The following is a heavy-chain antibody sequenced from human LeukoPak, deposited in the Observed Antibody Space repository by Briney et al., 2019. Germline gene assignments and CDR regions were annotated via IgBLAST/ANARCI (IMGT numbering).Heavy chain of an antibody. CDR2: IYYSGST. V-gene: IGHV4-61*01. CDR3: ERDTSPWQLRGGIDI. J-gene: IGHJ3*02. Sequence: PSETLSLTCTVSGGSVSSGSYYRTWIRQPPGKGLECIGYIYYSGSTNYNPSLKSRVTISVDTSKNQFSLKLSSVTAADTAVYYCERDTSPWQLRGGIDIWGQGTMVTVSS. D-gene: IGHD2-15*01. CDR1: GGSVSSGSYY.